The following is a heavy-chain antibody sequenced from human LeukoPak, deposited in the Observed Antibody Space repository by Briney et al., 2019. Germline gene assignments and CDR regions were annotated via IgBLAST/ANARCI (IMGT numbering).Heavy chain of an antibody. J-gene: IGHJ5*02. D-gene: IGHD6-25*01. Sequence: PGRSLRLSCVASGFIFSDHPFHWVRQSPDKGLEWVALIGSDGTKKYYADSVQGRFTVSRENSKNTLFLQMNTLRADDTAVYFCARQMTSKRLFFSWGQGTLVTVSS. CDR2: IGSDGTKK. CDR1: GFIFSDHP. CDR3: ARQMTSKRLFFS. V-gene: IGHV3-30*04.